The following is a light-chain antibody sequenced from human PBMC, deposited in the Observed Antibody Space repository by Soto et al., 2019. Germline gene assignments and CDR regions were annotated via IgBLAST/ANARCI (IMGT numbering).Light chain of an antibody. CDR1: QSLLYNDTYNY. CDR3: MQALQSLT. CDR2: LGS. V-gene: IGKV2-28*01. J-gene: IGKJ5*01. Sequence: DIVVTQSPLTLPVTPGEPASISCRSSQSLLYNDTYNYLDWYLQKPGQSPQLPIYLGSHRASGVPDRFSGSGSGTDFTLKISRVEAEDFGTYYCMQALQSLTFGQGTRLEIQ.